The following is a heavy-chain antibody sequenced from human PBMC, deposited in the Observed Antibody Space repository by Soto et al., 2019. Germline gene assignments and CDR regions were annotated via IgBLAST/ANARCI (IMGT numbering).Heavy chain of an antibody. J-gene: IGHJ3*02. V-gene: IGHV1-69*13. CDR3: ARGTGDYAFDI. CDR1: GGTFSSYA. Sequence: GASVKVSCKASGGTFSSYAISWVRQAPGQGLEWMGGIIPIFGTANYAQKFQGRVTITADESTSTAYMGLSSLRSEDTAVYYCARGTGDYAFDIWRQGTMVTVSS. D-gene: IGHD7-27*01. CDR2: IIPIFGTA.